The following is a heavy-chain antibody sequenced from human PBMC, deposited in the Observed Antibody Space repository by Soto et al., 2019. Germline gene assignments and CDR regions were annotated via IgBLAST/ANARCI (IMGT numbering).Heavy chain of an antibody. CDR2: ISGSGGST. V-gene: IGHV3-23*01. CDR3: AKQISGGIVATIDAFDI. Sequence: EVQLLESGGGLVQPGGSLRLSCAASGFTFSSYAMSWVRQAPGKGLEWVSAISGSGGSTYYADSVKGRFTISRDNSKNTLYLQMNSLRDEDTAVYYCAKQISGGIVATIDAFDIWGQGTMVTVSS. D-gene: IGHD5-12*01. J-gene: IGHJ3*02. CDR1: GFTFSSYA.